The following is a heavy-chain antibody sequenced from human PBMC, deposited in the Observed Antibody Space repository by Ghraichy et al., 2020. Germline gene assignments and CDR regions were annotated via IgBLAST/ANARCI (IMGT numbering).Heavy chain of an antibody. J-gene: IGHJ4*02. CDR3: ARNKWNADLDY. CDR1: GASIRSDY. V-gene: IGHV4-59*08. CDR2: IFYSGST. D-gene: IGHD1-20*01. Sequence: SETLSLTCTVSGASIRSDYWSWVWQPPGKGLEWIGNIFYSGSTNYNPSLKSRVTISIDTSKSQFSLRLRSVTAADTAVYYCARNKWNADLDYWGQGLLVTVSS.